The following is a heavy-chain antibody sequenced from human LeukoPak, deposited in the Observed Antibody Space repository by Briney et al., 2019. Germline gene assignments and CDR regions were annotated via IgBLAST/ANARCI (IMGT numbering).Heavy chain of an antibody. CDR1: GFTFSTYW. D-gene: IGHD3-22*01. Sequence: PGGSLRLSCAASGFTFSTYWMSWVRQAPGKGLEWVANIKEDGSEKYYGDSVKGRFTISRDSAKYSLYLEMNSLRVEDTAVYYCARDSSGYQWGQGTLVTVSS. CDR2: IKEDGSEK. CDR3: ARDSSGYQ. J-gene: IGHJ4*02. V-gene: IGHV3-7*01.